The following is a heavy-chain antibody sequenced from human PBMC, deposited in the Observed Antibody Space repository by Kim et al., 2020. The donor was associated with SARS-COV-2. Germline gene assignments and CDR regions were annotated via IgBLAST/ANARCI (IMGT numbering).Heavy chain of an antibody. D-gene: IGHD1-26*01. J-gene: IGHJ6*02. Sequence: GGSLRLSCAASGFTFSDYYMSWIRQAPGKGLEWVSYISSSSSYTNYADSVKGRFAISRDNAKNSLYLQMNSLRAEDTAVYYCARGGGSRIWEYYGMDVWGQGTTVTVSS. CDR1: GFTFSDYY. CDR3: ARGGGSRIWEYYGMDV. V-gene: IGHV3-11*06. CDR2: ISSSSSYT.